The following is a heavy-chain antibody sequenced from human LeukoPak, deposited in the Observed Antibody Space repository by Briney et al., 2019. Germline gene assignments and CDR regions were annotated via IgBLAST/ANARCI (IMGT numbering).Heavy chain of an antibody. CDR2: ISYDGSNK. J-gene: IGHJ6*02. CDR1: GFTFSSYA. V-gene: IGHV3-30-3*01. Sequence: GRSLRLSCAASGFTFSSYAMHWVRQALGKGLEWVAVISYDGSNKYYADSVKGRFTISRDNSKNTLYLQMNSLRAEDTAVYYCARGTPLRYFDWLLFQGDYYYYGMDVWGQGTTVTVSS. D-gene: IGHD3-9*01. CDR3: ARGTPLRYFDWLLFQGDYYYYGMDV.